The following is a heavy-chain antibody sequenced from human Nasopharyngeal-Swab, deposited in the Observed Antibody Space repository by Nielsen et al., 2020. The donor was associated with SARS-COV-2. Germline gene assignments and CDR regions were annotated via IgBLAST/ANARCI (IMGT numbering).Heavy chain of an antibody. CDR2: IDPSDSYT. J-gene: IGHJ4*02. D-gene: IGHD4-11*01. Sequence: KLSCKGSGYSFTSYWISWVRQMPGKDLEWMGRIDPSDSYTNYTPSFQGHVTISADKSISTAYLQWSSLKASDTAMYYCARTYMTTITTYYFDYWGQGTLVTVSS. V-gene: IGHV5-10-1*01. CDR1: GYSFTSYW. CDR3: ARTYMTTITTYYFDY.